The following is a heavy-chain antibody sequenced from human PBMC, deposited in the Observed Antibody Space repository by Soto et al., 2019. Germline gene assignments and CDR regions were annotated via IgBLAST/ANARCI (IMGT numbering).Heavy chain of an antibody. Sequence: GGSRILSCSAAGFTFSNHAMSWVRPAPGKGLEWVSAISGSGGSTYYADSVKGRFTISRDNSKNTLYLQMNSLRAEDTAVYYCAKDRVWDFWSGYPDVWGQGTTVTVSS. V-gene: IGHV3-23*01. CDR2: ISGSGGST. J-gene: IGHJ6*02. D-gene: IGHD3-3*01. CDR1: GFTFSNHA. CDR3: AKDRVWDFWSGYPDV.